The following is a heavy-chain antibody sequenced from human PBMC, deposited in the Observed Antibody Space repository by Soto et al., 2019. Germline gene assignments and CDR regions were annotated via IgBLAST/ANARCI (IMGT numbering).Heavy chain of an antibody. CDR2: INHSGST. CDR1: CGSYSGYY. J-gene: IGHJ4*02. Sequence: SETLSLTCTVYCGSYSGYYWSWIRQPPGKGLEWIGEINHSGSTNYNPSLKSRVTISIDTSKNQFSLKLSSVTAADTAVYYCARVLVFRRVVGSWGQGTLVNVSS. V-gene: IGHV4-34*01. CDR3: ARVLVFRRVVGS. D-gene: IGHD1-26*01.